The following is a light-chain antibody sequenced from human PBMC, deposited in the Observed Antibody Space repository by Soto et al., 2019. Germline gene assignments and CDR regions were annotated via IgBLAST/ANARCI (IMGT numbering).Light chain of an antibody. CDR1: SSNIGAGHA. Sequence: QSVLTQPPSVSGAPWQRVTISCTGTSSNIGAGHAVHWYRQFPGAAPKLLIYGDTHRPSGVPDRFSGSKSATSASLVITGLQAEDEADYYCCLYVGATTYVFGTGTKLTVL. CDR2: GDT. CDR3: CLYVGATTYV. J-gene: IGLJ1*01. V-gene: IGLV1-40*01.